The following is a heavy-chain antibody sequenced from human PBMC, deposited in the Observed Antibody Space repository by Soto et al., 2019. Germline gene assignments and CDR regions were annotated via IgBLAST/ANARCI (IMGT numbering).Heavy chain of an antibody. CDR2: IIPILGIA. Sequence: QVQLVQSGAGVRKPGSSEKVSCKASEGTFSSYTISWVRQAPGQGLEWMGRIIPILGIANYAQKFQGRVTITADKSTSTAYMELSSLRSEDTAVYYCASPDGYGDPVHFQHWGQGTLVTVSS. CDR1: EGTFSSYT. CDR3: ASPDGYGDPVHFQH. J-gene: IGHJ1*01. D-gene: IGHD4-17*01. V-gene: IGHV1-69*02.